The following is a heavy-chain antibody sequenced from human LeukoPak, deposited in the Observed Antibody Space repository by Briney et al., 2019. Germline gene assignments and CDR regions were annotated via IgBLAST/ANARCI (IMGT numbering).Heavy chain of an antibody. J-gene: IGHJ4*02. CDR2: IKQDGSES. V-gene: IGHV3-7*01. CDR1: GFTISSYW. Sequence: GGSLRLSCAASGFTISSYWMSWVRQAPGKGLEWVANIKQDGSESYYVASVKGRFTISRDNAKNSLYLRMNSLRAEDTAVYYCARDVFDYWGQGTLVTVSS. CDR3: ARDVFDY.